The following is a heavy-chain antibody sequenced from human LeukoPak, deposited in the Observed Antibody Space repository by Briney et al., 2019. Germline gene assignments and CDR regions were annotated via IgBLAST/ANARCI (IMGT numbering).Heavy chain of an antibody. CDR3: ATVGSGSSLYYFDY. CDR2: IYYSGST. V-gene: IGHV4-59*01. D-gene: IGHD6-25*01. Sequence: SETVSLTCTVSGGSIRSYYWSWIRQPPGKGLEWIGYIYYSGSTNYNPSLKSRVTISVDTSKNQFSLKLSSVTAADTAVYYCATVGSGSSLYYFDYWGQGTLVTDPS. J-gene: IGHJ4*02. CDR1: GGSIRSYY.